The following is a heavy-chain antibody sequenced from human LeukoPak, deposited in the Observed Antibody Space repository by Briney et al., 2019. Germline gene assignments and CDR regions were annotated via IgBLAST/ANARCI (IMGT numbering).Heavy chain of an antibody. V-gene: IGHV4-59*08. D-gene: IGHD6-19*01. CDR3: ARQRGSEGAFDI. CDR2: IYYSGST. Sequence: SETLSLTCTVSGGSISSYYWSWIRQPPGKGLEWIGYIYYSGSTNYNPSLKSRVTIPVDTSKNQFSLKLSSVTAADTAVYYCARQRGSEGAFDIWGQGTMVTVSS. J-gene: IGHJ3*02. CDR1: GGSISSYY.